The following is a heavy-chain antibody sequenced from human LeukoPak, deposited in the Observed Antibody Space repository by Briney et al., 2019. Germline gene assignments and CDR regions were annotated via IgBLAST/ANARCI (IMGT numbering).Heavy chain of an antibody. J-gene: IGHJ4*02. D-gene: IGHD2-15*01. Sequence: GGSLRLSCAASGFTFSNYAMSWVRQAPGKGLEWVSGISGGGGSRYYADSVKGRFTISRDNSKNTLYLQMNSLRAEDTAVYYCAKDKAAFHYYFDQWGQGTLVTVSS. CDR2: ISGGGGSR. CDR1: GFTFSNYA. CDR3: AKDKAAFHYYFDQ. V-gene: IGHV3-23*01.